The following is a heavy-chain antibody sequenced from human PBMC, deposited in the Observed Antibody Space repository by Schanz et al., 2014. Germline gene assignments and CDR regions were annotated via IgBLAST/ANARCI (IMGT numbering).Heavy chain of an antibody. Sequence: QVQLVQSGAEVKKPGSSVKVSCKASGGTFRSYTVSWVRQAPGQGLEWMGRITPTLGKVDYAQKFQGRVTITADISTSTAYMELISLTSEDTAVYYCARDRVYSYGLPADYWGQGTLVTVSS. CDR3: ARDRVYSYGLPADY. J-gene: IGHJ4*02. CDR2: ITPTLGKV. V-gene: IGHV1-69*08. D-gene: IGHD5-18*01. CDR1: GGTFRSYT.